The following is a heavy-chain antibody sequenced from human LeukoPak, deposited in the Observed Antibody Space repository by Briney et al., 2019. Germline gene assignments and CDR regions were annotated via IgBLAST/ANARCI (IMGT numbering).Heavy chain of an antibody. CDR2: IKQDGSEK. D-gene: IGHD2-15*01. Sequence: GGSLRLSCAASGFTFTTYWMSWVRQAPGKGLEWVADIKQDGSEKYYVDSVKGRFTISRQNAKNPVFLQMNSLRADDTALYYCARHRSGGSQDDAFDIWGRGTFVTVSS. V-gene: IGHV3-7*01. CDR3: ARHRSGGSQDDAFDI. J-gene: IGHJ3*02. CDR1: GFTFTTYW.